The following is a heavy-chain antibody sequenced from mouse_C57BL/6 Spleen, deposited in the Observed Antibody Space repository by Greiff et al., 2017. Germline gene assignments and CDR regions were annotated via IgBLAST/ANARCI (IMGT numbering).Heavy chain of an antibody. CDR3: ARGEGYDGYYAMDY. D-gene: IGHD2-2*01. V-gene: IGHV1-81*01. CDR1: GYTFTSYG. J-gene: IGHJ4*01. CDR2: IYPRSGNT. Sequence: VKLQESGAELARPGASVKLSCKASGYTFTSYGISWVKQRTGQGLEWIGEIYPRSGNTYYNEKFKGKATLTADKSSSTAYMELRSLTSEDSAVYFCARGEGYDGYYAMDYWGQGTSVTVSS.